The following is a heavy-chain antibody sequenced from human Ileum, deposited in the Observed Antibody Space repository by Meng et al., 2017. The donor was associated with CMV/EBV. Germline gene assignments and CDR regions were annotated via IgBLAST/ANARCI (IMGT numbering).Heavy chain of an antibody. CDR2: ISNTGTYI. CDR1: GFDFDDYY. V-gene: IGHV3-11*05. CDR3: ASGGDFWSAYYY. J-gene: IGHJ4*02. Sequence: GEEVEAGGGVVKPGTFLRISCAASGFDFDDYYMSWIRQVPGKGLEWVSYISNTGTYIKYADSVKGRFTISRDNAKNLLYLEMNRLGAEDTAVYYCASGGDFWSAYYYWGQGTLVTVSS. D-gene: IGHD3-3*01.